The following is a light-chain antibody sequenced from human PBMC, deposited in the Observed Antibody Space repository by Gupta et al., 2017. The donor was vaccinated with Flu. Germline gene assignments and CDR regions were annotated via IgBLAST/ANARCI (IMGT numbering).Light chain of an antibody. Sequence: TIYSTGTSSDVGGYNYVYWYQQNPGQAPNLLIYDVSKRPSGAPARFSGSKSGTTASLTTPGVQAEDEADYYCCSYAGSYNFDVFGTGTKVTVL. CDR3: CSYAGSYNFDV. CDR1: SSDVGGYNY. CDR2: DVS. J-gene: IGLJ1*01. V-gene: IGLV2-11*01.